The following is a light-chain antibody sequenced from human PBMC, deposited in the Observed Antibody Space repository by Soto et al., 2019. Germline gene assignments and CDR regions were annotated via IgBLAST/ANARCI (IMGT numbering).Light chain of an antibody. CDR3: HQYGISPPVT. CDR1: QSVSSTY. J-gene: IGKJ5*01. V-gene: IGKV3-20*01. Sequence: ILLTQSPGTLSLSPGERATLSCRASQSVSSTYLAWYQQKPGQSPMLLIHGASSRASGIPDRFSGSGSGTDFTLTINRLEPEDFAVYYCHQYGISPPVTFGQGTRLEIK. CDR2: GAS.